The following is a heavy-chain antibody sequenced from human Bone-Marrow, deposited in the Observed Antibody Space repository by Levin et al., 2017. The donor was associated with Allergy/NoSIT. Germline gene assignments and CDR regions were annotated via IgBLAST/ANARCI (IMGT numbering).Heavy chain of an antibody. Sequence: AGESLKISCAASGFTFSSYSMNWVRQAPGEGLEWISSISSSSSSIFYADSMKGRFTMSRDNAKNALYLQMNSRRAEDTAVYYCMRDHWGYCSSIGCYDGMDVWGQGTTVTVSS. CDR3: MRDHWGYCSSIGCYDGMDV. D-gene: IGHD2-2*01. V-gene: IGHV3-21*01. CDR1: GFTFSSYS. J-gene: IGHJ6*02. CDR2: ISSSSSSI.